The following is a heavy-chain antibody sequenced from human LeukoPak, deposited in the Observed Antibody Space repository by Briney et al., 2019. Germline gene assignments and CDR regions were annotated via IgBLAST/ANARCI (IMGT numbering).Heavy chain of an antibody. CDR2: INPNSGGT. CDR3: ARAGAAMADY. CDR1: GYTFTGYY. Sequence: ASVKVSFKASGYTFTGYYMHLVRQAPGQGLEWMGWINPNSGGTNYDQKFQGRVTMTRDTSISTAYMELSRLRSDDTAVYYCARAGAAMADYWGQGTLVTVSS. V-gene: IGHV1-2*02. D-gene: IGHD5-18*01. J-gene: IGHJ4*02.